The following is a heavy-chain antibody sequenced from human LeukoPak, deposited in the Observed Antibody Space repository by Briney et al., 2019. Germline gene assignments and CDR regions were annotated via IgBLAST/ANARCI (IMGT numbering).Heavy chain of an antibody. V-gene: IGHV3-23*01. CDR1: GFTFSTYA. J-gene: IGHJ5*02. D-gene: IGHD3-16*02. CDR2: ISGSGGST. CDR3: ARGPKRGSYRYNWFDP. Sequence: GGSLRLSCAASGFTFSTYAMSWVRRAPGKGLEWVSSISGSGGSTYLADSVKGRFTISRDNSKNTLYLQMNSLRAEDTAVYYCARGPKRGSYRYNWFDPWGQGTLVTVSS.